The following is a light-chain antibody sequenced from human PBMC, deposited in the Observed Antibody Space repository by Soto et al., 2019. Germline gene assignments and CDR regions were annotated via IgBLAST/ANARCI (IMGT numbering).Light chain of an antibody. CDR3: QQFHNYSPPT. V-gene: IGKV1-5*01. Sequence: DIQMTQSPSTLSASVGDRVTISCRASQSIGNWLAWYQQSPGRAPNLLIYDASTLESGVPSRFSGSGSGTEFTLSISSLQAEDFATYYCQQFHNYSPPTFGGGTKVDIK. CDR1: QSIGNW. J-gene: IGKJ4*01. CDR2: DAS.